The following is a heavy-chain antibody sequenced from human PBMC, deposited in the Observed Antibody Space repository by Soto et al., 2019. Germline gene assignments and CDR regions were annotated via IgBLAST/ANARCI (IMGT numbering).Heavy chain of an antibody. CDR1: GGTFSSYA. J-gene: IGHJ4*02. CDR3: AWHPGHSLDY. Sequence: QVQPVQSGAEVKKPGSSVKVSCKASGGTFSSYAISWVRQASGQGIEWMGGIIPICGTANYAETFQGRVTTTPDERASTSYMELSILRVEDTDVYYYAWHPGHSLDYRGRGPQDTVSS. V-gene: IGHV1-69*05. D-gene: IGHD5-18*01. CDR2: IIPICGTA.